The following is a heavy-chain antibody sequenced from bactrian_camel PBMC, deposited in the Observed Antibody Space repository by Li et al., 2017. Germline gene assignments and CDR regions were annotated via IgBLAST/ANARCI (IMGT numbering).Heavy chain of an antibody. D-gene: IGHD7*01. CDR3: AAALGLLYCSGEYSPVAAGFRY. Sequence: HVQLVESGGGLVQPGGSLRLSCSASGFTFSARPMSWVRQTPGKGLEWVASIFADGSRTYYPRSMEGRFTISHDNAKNTLYLQMNSLKPEDTAMYYCAAALGLLYCSGEYSPVAAGFRYWGQGTQVTVS. CDR1: GFTFSARP. J-gene: IGHJ6*01. CDR2: IFADGSRT. V-gene: IGHV3S7*01.